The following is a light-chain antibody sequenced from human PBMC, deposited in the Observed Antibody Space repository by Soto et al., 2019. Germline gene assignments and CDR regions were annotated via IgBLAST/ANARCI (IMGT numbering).Light chain of an antibody. CDR3: QQYGSSST. V-gene: IGKV3-20*01. Sequence: EIVLTQSPGTLSLSPGERATLSCRASQSVSSRLAWYQQKPGQAPRLLIYAATSRATGIPDRFSGSGSGTDFTLTISRLEPEDFAVYYCQQYGSSSTFGGGTKVDIK. J-gene: IGKJ4*01. CDR1: QSVSSR. CDR2: AAT.